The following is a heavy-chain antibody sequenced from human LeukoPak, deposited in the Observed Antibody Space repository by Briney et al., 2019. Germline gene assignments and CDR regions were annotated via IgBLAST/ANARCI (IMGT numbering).Heavy chain of an antibody. CDR1: GYTFTGYY. D-gene: IGHD1-1*01. Sequence: ASVKVSCKASGYTFTGYYMHWVRQAPGQGLEWMGWINPNSGGTNYAQKFQGRVTMTRDTSISTAYMELSRLRSDDTAVYYCAREVVWNGDWFDPWGQGTLVTVSS. CDR2: INPNSGGT. V-gene: IGHV1-2*02. J-gene: IGHJ5*02. CDR3: AREVVWNGDWFDP.